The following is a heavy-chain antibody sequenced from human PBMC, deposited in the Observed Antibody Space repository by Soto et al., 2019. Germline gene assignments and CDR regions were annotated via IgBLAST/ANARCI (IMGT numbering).Heavy chain of an antibody. CDR1: GGSISSYY. D-gene: IGHD1-20*01. CDR3: ARDRYFDY. J-gene: IGHJ4*02. V-gene: IGHV4-59*01. CDR2: IYYSGST. Sequence: TTSETLSLTCTVSGGSISSYYWSWIRQPPGKGLEWIGYIYYSGSTNYNPSLKSRVTISVDTSKNQFSLKLSSVTAADTAVYYCARDRYFDYWGQGTLVTVSS.